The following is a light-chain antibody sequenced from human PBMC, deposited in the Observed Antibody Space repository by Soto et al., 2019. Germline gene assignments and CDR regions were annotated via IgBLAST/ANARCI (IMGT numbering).Light chain of an antibody. CDR3: QQLRMYPST. Sequence: DIQMTQSPSTLSASVGDRVTITCRASQSISSWLAWYQQKPGKAPKLLIYDASSLESGVPSRFSGSGSETEFALTITSLQAEDFATYYCQQLRMYPSTFGGGTKVDI. V-gene: IGKV1-5*01. CDR2: DAS. CDR1: QSISSW. J-gene: IGKJ4*01.